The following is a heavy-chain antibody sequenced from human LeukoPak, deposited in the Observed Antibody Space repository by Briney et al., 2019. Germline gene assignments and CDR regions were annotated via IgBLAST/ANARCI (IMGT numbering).Heavy chain of an antibody. CDR1: GFTFDDYA. CDR2: ISWNSGSI. CDR3: AKDPGDYYGMDV. V-gene: IGHV3-9*01. Sequence: SLRLSCAASGFTFDDYAMHWVRQAPGKGLEWVSGISWNSGSIGYADSVKGRFTISRDNAKNSLYLQMNSLRAEDTALYYCAKDPGDYYGMDVWGQGTTVTVSS. J-gene: IGHJ6*02.